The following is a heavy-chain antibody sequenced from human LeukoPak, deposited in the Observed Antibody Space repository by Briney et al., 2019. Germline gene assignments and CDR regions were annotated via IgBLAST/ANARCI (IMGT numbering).Heavy chain of an antibody. V-gene: IGHV4-30-2*01. Sequence: SETLSLTCTVSGGSISSGGYSWSWIRQPPGKGLEWIGYIYHSGSTYYNPSLKSRVTISVDRSKNQFSLKLSSVTAADTAVYYCARDHDSSGYYNWFDPWGQGTLVTVSS. J-gene: IGHJ5*02. CDR2: IYHSGST. D-gene: IGHD3-22*01. CDR1: GGSISSGGYS. CDR3: ARDHDSSGYYNWFDP.